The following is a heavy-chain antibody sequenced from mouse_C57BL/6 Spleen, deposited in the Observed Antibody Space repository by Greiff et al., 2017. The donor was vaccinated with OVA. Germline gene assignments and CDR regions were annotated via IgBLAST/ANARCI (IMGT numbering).Heavy chain of an antibody. Sequence: QVQLKESGPELVKPGASVKISCKASGYAFSSSWMKWVKQRPGKGLEWIGRIYPGDGDTNYNGKFKGKATLTADKSSSTAYMQLSSLTSEDSAVYFCAREGTGVFAYWGQGTLVTVSA. CDR2: IYPGDGDT. CDR3: AREGTGVFAY. CDR1: GYAFSSSW. J-gene: IGHJ3*01. D-gene: IGHD4-1*01. V-gene: IGHV1-82*01.